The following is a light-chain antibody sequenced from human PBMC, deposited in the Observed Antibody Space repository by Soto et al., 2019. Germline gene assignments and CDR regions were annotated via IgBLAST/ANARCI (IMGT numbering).Light chain of an antibody. V-gene: IGKV1-27*01. J-gene: IGKJ3*01. CDR1: QDIRNF. CDR2: AAS. CDR3: QNYSSVPV. Sequence: DIQMTQSPTSLSASVGDRVTITCRASQDIRNFVAWYQQKPGKAPKLLIYAASTLQSGVPSRFRGRGSGTDFTLTINSLQPGDVANYDCQNYSSVPVFGPGTKVEIK.